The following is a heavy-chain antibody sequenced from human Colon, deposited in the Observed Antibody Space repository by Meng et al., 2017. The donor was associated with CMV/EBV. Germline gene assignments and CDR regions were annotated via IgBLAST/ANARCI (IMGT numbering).Heavy chain of an antibody. D-gene: IGHD1-14*01. J-gene: IGHJ4*02. Sequence: GGSLRLSCAASGFIFSSYDMHWVRQATGKGLEWVSGIGTTSDTYYPGSVKGRFTISREDAKNSLYLQMNSLRAGDTAVYYCARGPPRTGGYFDYWGQGTLVTVPQ. CDR2: IGTTSDT. CDR3: ARGPPRTGGYFDY. V-gene: IGHV3-13*01. CDR1: GFIFSSYD.